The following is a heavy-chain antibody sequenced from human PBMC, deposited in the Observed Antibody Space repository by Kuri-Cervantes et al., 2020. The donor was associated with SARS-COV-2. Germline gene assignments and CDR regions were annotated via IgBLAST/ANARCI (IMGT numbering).Heavy chain of an antibody. CDR3: AKFMLRFLEWLPISYDAFDI. V-gene: IGHV3-30-3*02. D-gene: IGHD3-3*01. Sequence: GGSLRLSCAASGFTFSSYAMHWVRQAPGKGLEWVAVISYDGSNKYYADSVKGRFTISRDNSKNTLYLQMNNLRAEDTAIYYCAKFMLRFLEWLPISYDAFDIWGQGTMVTVSS. CDR2: ISYDGSNK. CDR1: GFTFSSYA. J-gene: IGHJ3*02.